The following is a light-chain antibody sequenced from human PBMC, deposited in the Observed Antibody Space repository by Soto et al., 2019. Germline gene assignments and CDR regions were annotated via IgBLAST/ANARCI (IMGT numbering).Light chain of an antibody. CDR1: ETVRSN. CDR3: QQRSSWPFT. V-gene: IGKV3-11*01. J-gene: IGKJ3*01. Sequence: TQSPDTLSVSPVERATLSCMASETVRSNLAWYQQKPGQAPRLLIYATSNRATGIPARFSGSGSGTDFTLTISSLEPEDFAVYYCQQRSSWPFTFGPGTKVDIK. CDR2: ATS.